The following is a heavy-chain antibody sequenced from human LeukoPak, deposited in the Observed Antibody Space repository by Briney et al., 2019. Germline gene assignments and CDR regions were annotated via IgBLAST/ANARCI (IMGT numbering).Heavy chain of an antibody. CDR3: AKTSLSDASGHYYYMDV. CDR2: ISGSGGST. V-gene: IGHV3-23*01. D-gene: IGHD3-3*01. Sequence: PGGCLRLSCAASGFTFSGYAMSWVRQAPGKGLEWVSAISGSGGSTYYADSVKGRFTISRDNSQNTVSLQVNNLRTEDTALYYCAKTSLSDASGHYYYMDVWGKGTTFTVSS. J-gene: IGHJ6*03. CDR1: GFTFSGYA.